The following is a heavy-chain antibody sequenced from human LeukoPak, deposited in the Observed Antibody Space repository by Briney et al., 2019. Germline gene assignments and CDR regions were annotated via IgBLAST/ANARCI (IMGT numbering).Heavy chain of an antibody. D-gene: IGHD3-16*01. CDR3: ASWASGDAFDI. CDR1: GYTFSTYA. Sequence: SVKVSCKASGYTFSTYAISWVRQAPGQGLEWMGGIIPIFGTANYAQKFQGRVTITADESTSTAYMELSSLRSEDTAVYYCASWASGDAFDIWGQGTMVTVSS. CDR2: IIPIFGTA. V-gene: IGHV1-69*13. J-gene: IGHJ3*02.